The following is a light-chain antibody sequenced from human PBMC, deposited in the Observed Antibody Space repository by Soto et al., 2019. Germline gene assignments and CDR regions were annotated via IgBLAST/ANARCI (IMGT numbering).Light chain of an antibody. V-gene: IGKV3D-15*01. Sequence: VLTQSPGALSLFPGERATLSCRASQSIRSNLAWYQQKPGQAPRLLIYSASTRATGIPARFSGSGSGTEFTLTISSLQSEDFAVYYCQQYNNWPAITFGQGTRLEIK. J-gene: IGKJ5*01. CDR1: QSIRSN. CDR2: SAS. CDR3: QQYNNWPAIT.